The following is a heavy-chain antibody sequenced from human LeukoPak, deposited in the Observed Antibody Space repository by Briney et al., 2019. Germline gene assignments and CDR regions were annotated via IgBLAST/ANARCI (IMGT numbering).Heavy chain of an antibody. V-gene: IGHV4-39*07. CDR2: LYYSGTT. CDR1: GGSISSSLYY. D-gene: IGHD1-26*01. Sequence: SETLSLTCTVAGGSISSSLYYWGWIRQPPGKGLEWIGSLYYSGTTHYNVSLKTRLTMSIDTSKNQFSLKLSSVTAADTAVYYCARARSGKWGFDYWGQGTLVTVSS. J-gene: IGHJ4*02. CDR3: ARARSGKWGFDY.